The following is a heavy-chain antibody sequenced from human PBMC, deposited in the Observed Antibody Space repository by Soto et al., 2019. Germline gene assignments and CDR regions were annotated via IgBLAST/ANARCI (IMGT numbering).Heavy chain of an antibody. CDR3: AKSSGGSSWYPPDH. CDR1: GFIFSSYG. Sequence: QVQLVESGGGVVQPGGSLRLSCAASGFIFSSYGMQWVRQSPGEGLEWVATTANDGSAQYYADSVKGRFTISRDNSKDTLFLQMESLRPEDTGVYYCAKSSGGSSWYPPDHWGQGTWSPSPQ. CDR2: TANDGSAQ. J-gene: IGHJ4*02. V-gene: IGHV3-30*18. D-gene: IGHD6-13*01.